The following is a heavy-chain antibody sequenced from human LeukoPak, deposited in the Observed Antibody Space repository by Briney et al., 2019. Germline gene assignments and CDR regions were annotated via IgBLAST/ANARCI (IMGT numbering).Heavy chain of an antibody. Sequence: SETLSLTCTVSGGSISYGGYYWTWIRQHPGKGLEWIGYMHYGGDTHYNPSLKSRLTISVDTSKNHFSLKLSSVTAADTAMYYCARQVPDSSAPGIAFDIWGQGTMVTVSS. CDR1: GGSISYGGYY. CDR3: ARQVPDSSAPGIAFDI. V-gene: IGHV4-31*03. J-gene: IGHJ3*02. D-gene: IGHD3-22*01. CDR2: MHYGGDT.